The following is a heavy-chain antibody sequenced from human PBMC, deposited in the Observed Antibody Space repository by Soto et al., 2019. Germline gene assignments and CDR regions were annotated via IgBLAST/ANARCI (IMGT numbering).Heavy chain of an antibody. Sequence: QVQLQESGPGLVKPSGTLSLTCAVSGCAISSRNWWSWVRQPPGEGLEWIGEIYHSGSPNYNPSLKSRVTISVDKSKNQFSLKLSSVTAADTAVDYCAREGGIAADGGCDYWGQGTLVTVSS. CDR3: AREGGIAADGGCDY. D-gene: IGHD6-13*01. V-gene: IGHV4-4*02. J-gene: IGHJ4*02. CDR2: IYHSGSP. CDR1: GCAISSRNW.